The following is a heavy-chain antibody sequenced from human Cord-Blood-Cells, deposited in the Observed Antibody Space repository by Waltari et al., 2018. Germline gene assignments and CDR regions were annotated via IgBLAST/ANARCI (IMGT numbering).Heavy chain of an antibody. J-gene: IGHJ4*02. CDR2: INAGNGNT. CDR3: ARALEYSSSYFDY. V-gene: IGHV1-3*01. CDR1: GYTFTSYA. Sequence: QVQLVQSGAEVKKPGASVKVSCKASGYTFTSYAMHWVGQAPGQRLEWMGWINAGNGNTKYSQKFQGRVTITRDTSASTAYMELSSLRSEDTAVYYCARALEYSSSYFDYWGQGTLVTVSS. D-gene: IGHD6-6*01.